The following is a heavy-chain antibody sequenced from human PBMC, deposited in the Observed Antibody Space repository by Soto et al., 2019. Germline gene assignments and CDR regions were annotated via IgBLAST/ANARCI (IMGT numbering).Heavy chain of an antibody. CDR2: IYYSGST. Sequence: SETLSLTCTVSGGSISSGGYCWSWIRQHPGKGLEWIGYIYYSGSTYYNPSLKSRVTISVDTSKNQFSLKLSSVTAADTAVYYCARDRDCSGGTCYNYFDYWGQGTLVTVSS. CDR3: ARDRDCSGGTCYNYFDY. CDR1: GGSISSGGYC. V-gene: IGHV4-31*03. J-gene: IGHJ4*02. D-gene: IGHD2-15*01.